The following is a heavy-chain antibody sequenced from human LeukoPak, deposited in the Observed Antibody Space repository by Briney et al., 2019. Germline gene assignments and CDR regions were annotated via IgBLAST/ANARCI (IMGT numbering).Heavy chain of an antibody. CDR1: GFSFSSYW. V-gene: IGHV3-7*01. CDR3: ARDFPYCSSTSCQLPYYYYYMDV. D-gene: IGHD2-2*01. Sequence: PGGSLRLSCEGFGFSFSSYWMTWVRQSPGKGPEWVANIKQDESERYTVDSVKGRFTISRDNAKNSLYLEMNSLRAEDTAVYYCARDFPYCSSTSCQLPYYYYYMDVWGKGTTVTVSS. J-gene: IGHJ6*03. CDR2: IKQDESER.